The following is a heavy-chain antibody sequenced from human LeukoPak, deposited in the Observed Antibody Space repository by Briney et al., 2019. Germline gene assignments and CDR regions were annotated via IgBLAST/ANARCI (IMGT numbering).Heavy chain of an antibody. CDR3: ATLGCSSTSCYNDY. CDR2: ISYDGSNK. Sequence: PGASLRLSCAASGFTFSDYTMTWVRQAPGKGLEWVAVISYDGSNKYYADSVKGRFTISRDNSKNTLYLQMNSLRAEDTAVYYCATLGCSSTSCYNDYWGQGTLVTVSS. J-gene: IGHJ4*02. CDR1: GFTFSDYT. V-gene: IGHV3-30-3*01. D-gene: IGHD2-2*02.